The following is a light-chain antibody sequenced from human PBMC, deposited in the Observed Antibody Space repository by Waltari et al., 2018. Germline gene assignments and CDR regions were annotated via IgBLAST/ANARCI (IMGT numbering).Light chain of an antibody. CDR1: QTFSSNY. CDR3: QQYSSSPRLT. J-gene: IGKJ4*01. V-gene: IGKV3-20*01. Sequence: EIVLTQSPGTLSLAPGERATLSCRASQTFSSNYLAWYQQKPGQPPSLLIYGASSSATGIPDRFSGSGSGTDFTLTISRLEPEDFALYYCQQYSSSPRLTFGGGTKVEVK. CDR2: GAS.